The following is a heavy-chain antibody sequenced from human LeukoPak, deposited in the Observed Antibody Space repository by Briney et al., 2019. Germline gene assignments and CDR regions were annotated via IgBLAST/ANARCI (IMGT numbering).Heavy chain of an antibody. V-gene: IGHV4-30-4*08. Sequence: SETLSLTCTVSGGSISSGDYYWSWLRQPPGKGLEWIGYIYYSGSTYYNPSLKSRVTISVDTSKNQFSLKLSSVTAADTAVYYCARVVLGLRYFDWLLSPGYFDLWGRGTLVTVSS. CDR1: GGSISSGDYY. J-gene: IGHJ2*01. D-gene: IGHD3-9*01. CDR2: IYYSGST. CDR3: ARVVLGLRYFDWLLSPGYFDL.